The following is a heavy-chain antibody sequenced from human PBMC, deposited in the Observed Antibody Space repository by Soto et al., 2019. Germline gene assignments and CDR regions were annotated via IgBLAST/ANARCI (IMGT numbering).Heavy chain of an antibody. J-gene: IGHJ3*02. CDR3: ARDFSLDIVVVVAATYDAFDI. Sequence: QVQLVESGGGVVQPGRSLRLSCAASGFTFSSYAMHWVRQAPGKGLEWVAVISYDGSNKYYADSVKGRFTISRDNSKNTLYLQMNSLRAEDTAVYYCARDFSLDIVVVVAATYDAFDIWGQGTMVTVSS. CDR1: GFTFSSYA. CDR2: ISYDGSNK. V-gene: IGHV3-30-3*01. D-gene: IGHD2-15*01.